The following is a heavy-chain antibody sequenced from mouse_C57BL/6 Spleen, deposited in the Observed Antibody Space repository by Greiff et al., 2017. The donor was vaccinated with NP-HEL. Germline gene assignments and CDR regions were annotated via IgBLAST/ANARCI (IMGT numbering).Heavy chain of an antibody. Sequence: EVMLVESGGGLVQPGGSMKLSCVASGFTFSNYWMNWVRQSPEKGLEWVAQIRLKSDNYATHYAESVKGRFTISRDDSKSSVYLQMNNLRAEDTGIYYCTAGYYGSSSYAMDYWGQGTSVTVSS. CDR3: TAGYYGSSSYAMDY. J-gene: IGHJ4*01. V-gene: IGHV6-3*01. CDR1: GFTFSNYW. D-gene: IGHD1-1*01. CDR2: IRLKSDNYAT.